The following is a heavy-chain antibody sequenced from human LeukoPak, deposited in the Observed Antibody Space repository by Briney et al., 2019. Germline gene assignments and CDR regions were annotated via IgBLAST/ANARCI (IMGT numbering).Heavy chain of an antibody. Sequence: ASLKVSCKVSGYTPTELSIHWVRQAPGIGHEWMRGFDPEAGEAIYAQKFQGRVTMTTDTSTSTAYMELRSLRSDDTAVYYCARDHIVVVPAVNGGYYYYGMDVWGQGTTVTVSS. CDR3: ARDHIVVVPAVNGGYYYYGMDV. CDR1: GYTPTELS. D-gene: IGHD2-2*01. CDR2: FDPEAGEA. J-gene: IGHJ6*02. V-gene: IGHV1-24*01.